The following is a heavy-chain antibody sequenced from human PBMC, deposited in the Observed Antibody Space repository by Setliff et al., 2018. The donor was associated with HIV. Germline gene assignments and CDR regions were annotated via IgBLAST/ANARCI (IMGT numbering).Heavy chain of an antibody. V-gene: IGHV4-59*12. CDR3: ARGRDSSSWEYHYMDV. J-gene: IGHJ6*03. CDR1: GGSISGYY. D-gene: IGHD6-13*01. Sequence: NPSETLSLTCTVSGGSISGYYWSWIRQPPGKGLEWIGYVYSSGSTNYNPSLNSRVTILVDTPQKQFSLRRTSVTAADTAVYYCARGRDSSSWEYHYMDVWGKGTTVTVSS. CDR2: VYSSGST.